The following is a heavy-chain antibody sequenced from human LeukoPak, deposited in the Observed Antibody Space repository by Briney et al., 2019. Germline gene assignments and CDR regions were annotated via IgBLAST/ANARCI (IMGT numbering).Heavy chain of an antibody. D-gene: IGHD3-9*01. CDR1: GYTFTSYD. Sequence: ASVKVSCKASGYTFTSYDINWVRQATGQGLEWMGWMNPNTGNTAYAQKFQGRVTMTTDTSTSTAYMELRSLRSDDTAVYYCARVRDILASFDYWGQGTLVTVSS. CDR3: ARVRDILASFDY. CDR2: MNPNTGNT. J-gene: IGHJ4*02. V-gene: IGHV1-8*01.